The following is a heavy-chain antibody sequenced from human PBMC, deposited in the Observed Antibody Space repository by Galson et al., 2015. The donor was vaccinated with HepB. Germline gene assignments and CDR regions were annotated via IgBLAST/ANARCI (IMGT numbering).Heavy chain of an antibody. Sequence: SLRLSCAASGFTFSSYAMSWVRQAPGKGLEWVSAISGSGGSTYYADSVKGRFTISRDNSKNTLYLQMNSLRAEDTAVYYCAKDRYYDSSGQPHGYYYYYGMDVWGQGTTVTVSS. V-gene: IGHV3-23*01. CDR1: GFTFSSYA. CDR2: ISGSGGST. D-gene: IGHD3-22*01. CDR3: AKDRYYDSSGQPHGYYYYYGMDV. J-gene: IGHJ6*02.